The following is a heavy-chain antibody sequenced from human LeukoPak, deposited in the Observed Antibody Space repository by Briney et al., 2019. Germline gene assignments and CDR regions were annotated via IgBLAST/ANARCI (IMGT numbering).Heavy chain of an antibody. CDR1: GGSFSGYY. D-gene: IGHD3-3*02. CDR2: INHSGST. Sequence: SETLSLTCAVYGGSFSGYYWSWIRQPPGKGLEWIGEINHSGSTNYNPSLKSRVTISVDTSKNQFSLKLSSVTAADTAVYYCARHFPFSYLLVWGQGTLVTVSS. CDR3: ARHFPFSYLLV. V-gene: IGHV4-34*01. J-gene: IGHJ4*02.